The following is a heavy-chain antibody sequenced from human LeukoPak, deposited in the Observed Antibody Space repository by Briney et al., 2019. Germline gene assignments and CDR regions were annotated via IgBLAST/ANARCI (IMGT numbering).Heavy chain of an antibody. Sequence: ASVRVSCKASGYTFTHYGITWVRQAPGQGLAWMGWINTYNGDTKCAQKLQGRVTMTTDTSTSTAFMELRSLRSDDSAVYYCARGIRSPLFDYWGLGTLVTVSP. CDR2: INTYNGDT. CDR3: ARGIRSPLFDY. D-gene: IGHD3-16*01. CDR1: GYTFTHYG. V-gene: IGHV1-18*01. J-gene: IGHJ4*02.